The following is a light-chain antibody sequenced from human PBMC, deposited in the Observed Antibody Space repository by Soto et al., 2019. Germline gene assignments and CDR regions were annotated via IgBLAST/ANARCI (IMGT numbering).Light chain of an antibody. Sequence: NFMLTQPHSVSESPGKTVTISCTRSSGSIVSNYVQWYQQRPGSAPTTVIYEDNQRPSGVPARFSGSIDSSSNSASLTISGLKTEDEADYYCQSYDSSTVVFGGGTKVTVL. CDR2: EDN. CDR1: SGSIVSNY. V-gene: IGLV6-57*04. J-gene: IGLJ2*01. CDR3: QSYDSSTVV.